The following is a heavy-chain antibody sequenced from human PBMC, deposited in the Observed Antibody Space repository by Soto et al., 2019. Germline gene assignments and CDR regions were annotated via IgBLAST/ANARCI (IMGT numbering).Heavy chain of an antibody. D-gene: IGHD3-22*01. V-gene: IGHV1-18*04. J-gene: IGHJ4*02. CDR1: GYTFTIYG. CDR2: ISGYNGNT. Sequence: QVQLVQSGAEVKKPGASVKVSCKASGYTFTIYGISWVRQAPGQGLEWMGGISGYNGNTDYAQNLQDRVTLPTDGSTSSVYMELRSLRSADTTVYYCASVDYYDSSGYYQYWGQGTLITGAS. CDR3: ASVDYYDSSGYYQY.